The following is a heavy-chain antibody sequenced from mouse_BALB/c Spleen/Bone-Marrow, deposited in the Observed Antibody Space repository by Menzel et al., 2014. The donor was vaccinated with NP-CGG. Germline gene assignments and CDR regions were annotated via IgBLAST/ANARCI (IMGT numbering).Heavy chain of an antibody. CDR1: GFDFSRYW. V-gene: IGHV4-1*02. J-gene: IGHJ1*01. CDR2: INPDSRTI. CDR3: ARLNYYGNLFV. Sequence: EVKLVESGGGLVQPGGSLKLSRAASGFDFSRYWMSWVRQAPGKGLEWIGEINPDSRTINYTPSLKDKFIISRDNAKNTLYLQMSKVRSEDTALYYCARLNYYGNLFVWGAGTTVTVST. D-gene: IGHD1-1*01.